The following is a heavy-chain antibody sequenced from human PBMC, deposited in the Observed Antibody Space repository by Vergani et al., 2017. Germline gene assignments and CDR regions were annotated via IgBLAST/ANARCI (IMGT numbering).Heavy chain of an antibody. J-gene: IGHJ4*02. Sequence: VQLVESGGGLVKSGGSLRLSCVASGFTFTDAWMSWVRQAPGKGLEWIGYIYHSGTTNYNTSLKSRVTMSVDTSKNQHSLKLRSVTAADTAVYYCARGRTYGGLFDFWGQGILVTVSS. V-gene: IGHV4-59*01. CDR1: GFTFTDAW. CDR2: IYHSGTT. D-gene: IGHD3-16*01. CDR3: ARGRTYGGLFDF.